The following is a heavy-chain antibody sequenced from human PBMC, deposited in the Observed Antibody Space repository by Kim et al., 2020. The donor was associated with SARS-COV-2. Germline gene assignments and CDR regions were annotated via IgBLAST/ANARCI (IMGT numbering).Heavy chain of an antibody. CDR3: ARDSADIVVVVAATSDY. CDR2: IKQDGSEK. V-gene: IGHV3-7*01. CDR1: GFTFSSYW. D-gene: IGHD2-15*01. Sequence: GGSLRLSCAASGFTFSSYWMSWVRQAPGKGLEWVANIKQDGSEKYYVDSVKGRFTISRDNAKNSLYLQMNSLRAEDTAVYYCARDSADIVVVVAATSDYWGQGTLVTVSS. J-gene: IGHJ4*02.